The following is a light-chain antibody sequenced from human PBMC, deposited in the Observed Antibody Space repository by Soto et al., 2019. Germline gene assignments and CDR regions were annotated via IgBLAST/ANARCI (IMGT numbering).Light chain of an antibody. V-gene: IGLV2-14*02. CDR3: FSYTSSGTYV. Sequence: QSALTQPASVSGSPGQSITISCTGTSSDVGSYNLVSWYQHHPGNTPKLMIYEVSNRPSGVSNRFSGSKSGNTASLIISGLQAEDETEYYCFSYTSSGTYVFGTGTKVTVL. CDR2: EVS. J-gene: IGLJ1*01. CDR1: SSDVGSYNL.